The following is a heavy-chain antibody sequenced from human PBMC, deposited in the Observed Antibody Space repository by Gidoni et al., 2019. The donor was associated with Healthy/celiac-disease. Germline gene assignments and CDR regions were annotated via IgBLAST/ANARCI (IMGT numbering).Heavy chain of an antibody. V-gene: IGHV1-18*04. CDR1: GYTFTSYG. Sequence: QVQLVQSGAEVKKPGASVKVSCKASGYTFTSYGISWVRQAPGQGLEWMGWISAYNGNTNYAQKLQGRVTMTTDTSTSTAYMELRSLRSDDTAVYYCARDRSDGSGTSDTYYYYYMDVWGKGTTVTVSS. CDR3: ARDRSDGSGTSDTYYYYYMDV. D-gene: IGHD3-10*01. CDR2: ISAYNGNT. J-gene: IGHJ6*03.